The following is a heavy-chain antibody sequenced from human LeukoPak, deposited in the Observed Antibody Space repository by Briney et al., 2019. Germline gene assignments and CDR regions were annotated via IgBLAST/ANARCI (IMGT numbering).Heavy chain of an antibody. CDR1: GFTFSSYS. CDR3: ARTARASYYYYYMDV. V-gene: IGHV3-21*01. CDR2: ISSSSSYI. Sequence: GSLRLSCAASGFTFSSYSMNWVRQAPGKGLEWVSSISSSSSYIYYADSVKGRFTTSRDNAKNSLYLQMNSLRAEDTAVYYCARTARASYYYYYMDVWGKGTTVTVSS. J-gene: IGHJ6*03.